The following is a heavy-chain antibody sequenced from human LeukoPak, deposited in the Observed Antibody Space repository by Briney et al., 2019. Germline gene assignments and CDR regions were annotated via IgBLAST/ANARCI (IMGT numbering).Heavy chain of an antibody. V-gene: IGHV4-59*01. D-gene: IGHD3-16*01. CDR1: GDSIRSYQ. CDR3: ARVGRGDHTWGSYSFDY. Sequence: TSETLSLTCTVSGDSIRSYQWSWFRQPPGKGLEWIGYTSYSGGTVYSPSLRSRVTISVDTSKSQFSLQLSSVIAADTAVYYCARVGRGDHTWGSYSFDYWGQGILVTVSS. CDR2: TSYSGGT. J-gene: IGHJ4*02.